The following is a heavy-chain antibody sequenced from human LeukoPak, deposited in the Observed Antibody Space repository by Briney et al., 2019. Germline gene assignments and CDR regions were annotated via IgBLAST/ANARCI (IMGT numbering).Heavy chain of an antibody. CDR3: ARRPGSPDYDPRFDP. V-gene: IGHV4-39*01. Sequence: SETLSLTCTVSGGSISSSSYYWGWIRQPPGKGLEWIGSIYYSGSTYYNPSLKSRVTISVDTSKTQFSLKLKLSSVTAADTAVYYCARRPGSPDYDPRFDPWGQGTLVTVSS. CDR2: IYYSGST. J-gene: IGHJ5*02. CDR1: GGSISSSSYY. D-gene: IGHD3-22*01.